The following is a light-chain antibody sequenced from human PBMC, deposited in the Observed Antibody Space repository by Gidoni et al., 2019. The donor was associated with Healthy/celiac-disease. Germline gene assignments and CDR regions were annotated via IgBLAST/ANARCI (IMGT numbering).Light chain of an antibody. V-gene: IGKV3-20*01. Sequence: EIVLTQSPGTLSLSPGERATLSCRASQSVSSSYLAWYQQKPGQAPRLLIYGASSRATGIPDRFSGSGSGTDFTLTISRLDPEDFAVYYCQQYGSSRTWTFXQXTKVEIK. J-gene: IGKJ1*01. CDR3: QQYGSSRTWT. CDR1: QSVSSSY. CDR2: GAS.